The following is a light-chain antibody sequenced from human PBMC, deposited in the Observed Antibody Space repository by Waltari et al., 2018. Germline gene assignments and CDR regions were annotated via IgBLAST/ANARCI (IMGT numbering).Light chain of an antibody. CDR1: TSDVGDYNF. J-gene: IGLJ2*01. Sequence: QSALTQPRSVSGSPGQSVTIPRTGTTSDVGDYNFVSWYQQHPGKAPKLMIYDVTKRPSGVPDRFSGSKSGNTASLTISGLQAEDEADYYCCSYAGRYNLVFGGGTMLTVL. CDR3: CSYAGRYNLV. V-gene: IGLV2-11*01. CDR2: DVT.